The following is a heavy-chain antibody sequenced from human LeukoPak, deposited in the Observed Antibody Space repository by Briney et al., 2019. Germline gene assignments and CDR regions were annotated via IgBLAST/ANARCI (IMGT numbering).Heavy chain of an antibody. CDR2: ISVSAGST. Sequence: GGSLRLSCAASGFTFSSYAMSWVRQAPGKGLEWVSAISVSAGSTYYADSVKGRFTISRDNSKNTLYLQMNSLRAEDTAVYYCAKDRGLRYFDWLLEGNAFDIWGQGTMVTVSS. CDR1: GFTFSSYA. J-gene: IGHJ3*02. CDR3: AKDRGLRYFDWLLEGNAFDI. D-gene: IGHD3-9*01. V-gene: IGHV3-23*01.